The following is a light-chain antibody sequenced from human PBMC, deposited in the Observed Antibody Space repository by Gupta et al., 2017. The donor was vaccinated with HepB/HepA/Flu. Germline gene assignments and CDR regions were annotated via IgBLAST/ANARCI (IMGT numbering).Light chain of an antibody. J-gene: IGKJ5*01. CDR3: QQRDSTLFT. Sequence: DIQMTQSPSSLSASVGDRVTITCRASQRISSYLNWYQQKPGKAPKLLIYAASRLQSGVPSRFSGSGSGTDFTLTISRLQPEDFATYYCQQRDSTLFTFGQGTPLEIK. V-gene: IGKV1-39*01. CDR1: QRISSY. CDR2: AAS.